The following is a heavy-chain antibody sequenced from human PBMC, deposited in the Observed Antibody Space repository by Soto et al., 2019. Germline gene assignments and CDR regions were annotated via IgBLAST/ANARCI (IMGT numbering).Heavy chain of an antibody. Sequence: RLSCAASGFTFSSYAMSWVRQAPGKGLEWVSAISGSGGSTYYADSVKGRFTISRDNSKNTLYLQMNSLGAEDTAVYYCANTLYRSSSYFDYWGQGPLLTVSS. J-gene: IGHJ4*02. V-gene: IGHV3-23*01. CDR2: ISGSGGST. CDR3: ANTLYRSSSYFDY. CDR1: GFTFSSYA. D-gene: IGHD6-6*01.